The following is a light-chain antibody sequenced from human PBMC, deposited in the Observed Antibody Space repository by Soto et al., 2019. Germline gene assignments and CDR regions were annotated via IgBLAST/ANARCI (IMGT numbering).Light chain of an antibody. V-gene: IGLV2-14*01. CDR2: DVN. CDR3: SSYTSSSTVV. CDR1: SSDVGGYDY. Sequence: QSALTQPASVSGSPGQPITISCTGTSSDVGGYDYVSWYQQHPGKAPKLMIYDVNNRPSGVSNRFSGSKSGKTASLTISGLQAEDEADYYCSSYTSSSTVVFGGGTKLTVL. J-gene: IGLJ2*01.